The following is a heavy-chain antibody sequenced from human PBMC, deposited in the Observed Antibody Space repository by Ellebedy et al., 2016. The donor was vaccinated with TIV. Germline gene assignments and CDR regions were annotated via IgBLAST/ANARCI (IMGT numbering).Heavy chain of an antibody. CDR2: IYPHDSHT. V-gene: IGHV5-51*01. Sequence: GESLKISCRGSGYSFADYWIGWVRQIPGKGLEWMGIIYPHDSHTTQSPSFQGQVTLSVDKSLNTAYLQWSSLKASDSGIYYCARRGGSSSPAPFDFWGQGTLLTVSS. CDR3: ARRGGSSSPAPFDF. D-gene: IGHD2-15*01. CDR1: GYSFADYW. J-gene: IGHJ4*02.